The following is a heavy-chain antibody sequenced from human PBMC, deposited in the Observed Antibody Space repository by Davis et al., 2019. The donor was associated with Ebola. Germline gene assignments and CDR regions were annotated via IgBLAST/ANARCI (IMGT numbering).Heavy chain of an antibody. CDR3: ARLCTGDCSPIDF. CDR1: GGSISITGYY. D-gene: IGHD2-21*02. Sequence: GSLRLSCTVSGGSISITGYYWGWIRQPPGKGLEWIGTIYYRGNTYYSPSLKSRVTMSVDTSKNQFSLQLSSVTAADTALYYCARLCTGDCSPIDFWSPGTLVTVSS. J-gene: IGHJ4*02. V-gene: IGHV4-39*01. CDR2: IYYRGNT.